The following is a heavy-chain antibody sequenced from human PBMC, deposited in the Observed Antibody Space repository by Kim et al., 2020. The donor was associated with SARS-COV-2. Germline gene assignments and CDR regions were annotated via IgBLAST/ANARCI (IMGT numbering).Heavy chain of an antibody. Sequence: GGSLRLSCAASGFAFSRYWMHWVRQVPGEGLVWVSQIDSDGTITTYADAVEGRFTISRDNAKNTLYLQMSSLRVEDTAMYYCIRDNIKPGDLWGHGTMVT. V-gene: IGHV3-74*01. CDR2: IDSDGTIT. CDR1: GFAFSRYW. CDR3: IRDNIKPGDL. J-gene: IGHJ3*01. D-gene: IGHD2-15*01.